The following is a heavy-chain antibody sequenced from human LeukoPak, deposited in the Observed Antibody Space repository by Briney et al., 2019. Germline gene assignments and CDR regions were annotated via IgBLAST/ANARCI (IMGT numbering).Heavy chain of an antibody. D-gene: IGHD7-27*01. J-gene: IGHJ4*02. CDR1: GGSIRGYY. V-gene: IGHV4-4*09. CDR2: IYTSGST. CDR3: ARHSDNWGVPFDY. Sequence: PSETLCLSCTVTGGSIRGYYWSWIRQPPGKGLEWIGYIYTSGSTNYNPSLNSRVTISVDTSKNQFSLKLSSVTAADTAVYYCARHSDNWGVPFDYWGQGTLVTVSS.